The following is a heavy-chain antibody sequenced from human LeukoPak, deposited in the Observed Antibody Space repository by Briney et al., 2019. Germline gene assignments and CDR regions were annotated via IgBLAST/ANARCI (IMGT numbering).Heavy chain of an antibody. D-gene: IGHD5-18*01. Sequence: PSETLSLTCTVSGGSISSHYWSWIRQPPGKGLEWIGYIYYSGSTNYNPSLKSRVTISVDTSKNQFSLKLSSVTAADTAVYYCARYSYGGLGFDYWGQGTLVTVSS. V-gene: IGHV4-59*08. CDR2: IYYSGST. CDR1: GGSISSHY. CDR3: ARYSYGGLGFDY. J-gene: IGHJ4*02.